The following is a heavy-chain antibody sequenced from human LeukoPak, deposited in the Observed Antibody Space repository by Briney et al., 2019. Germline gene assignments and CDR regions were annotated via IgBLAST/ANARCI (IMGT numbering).Heavy chain of an antibody. Sequence: ASVKVSCKASGYTFTSYDINWVRQATGQGLEWMGWMNPNSGNTGYAQKSQGRVTITRNTSISTAYMELSSLRSEDTAVYYCARGVTTVRYYYYYYMDVWGKGTTVTVSS. D-gene: IGHD4-11*01. CDR2: MNPNSGNT. CDR1: GYTFTSYD. J-gene: IGHJ6*03. CDR3: ARGVTTVRYYYYYYMDV. V-gene: IGHV1-8*03.